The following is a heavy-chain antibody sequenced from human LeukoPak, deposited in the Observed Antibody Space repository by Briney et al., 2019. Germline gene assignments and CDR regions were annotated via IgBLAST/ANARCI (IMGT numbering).Heavy chain of an antibody. CDR2: INHSGST. CDR1: GGSFSGYY. CDR3: ARVGFYCSSTSCSSYYYYMDV. Sequence: SETLSLTCAVYGGSFSGYYWSWIRQPPGKGLEWIGEINHSGSTNYNPSLKSRVTISVDTSKNQFSLKLSSVTAADTAVYYCARVGFYCSSTSCSSYYYYMDVWGKGTTVTVSS. V-gene: IGHV4-34*01. D-gene: IGHD2-2*01. J-gene: IGHJ6*03.